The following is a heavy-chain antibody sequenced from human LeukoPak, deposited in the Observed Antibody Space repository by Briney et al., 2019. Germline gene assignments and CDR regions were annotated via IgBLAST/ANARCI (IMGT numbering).Heavy chain of an antibody. V-gene: IGHV3-23*01. Sequence: SGGSLRLSCAASGFTFSNYAMSWVRQAPGKGLEWVSAISGSGGSTYYADSVKGRFTISRDNSKNTLYLQMNSLRAEDTAVYYCARSYYYEFFDYWGQGTLVTVSS. CDR2: ISGSGGST. D-gene: IGHD3-22*01. CDR3: ARSYYYEFFDY. J-gene: IGHJ4*02. CDR1: GFTFSNYA.